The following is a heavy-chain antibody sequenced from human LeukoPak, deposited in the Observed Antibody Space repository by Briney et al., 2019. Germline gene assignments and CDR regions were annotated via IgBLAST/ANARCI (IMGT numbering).Heavy chain of an antibody. V-gene: IGHV4-4*07. CDR3: ARGVRRGITIFGVVGGWFDP. CDR2: IYTNEST. J-gene: IGHJ5*02. D-gene: IGHD3-3*01. CDR1: GGSISSDY. Sequence: SETLSLTCSVPGGSISSDYWSWIRQPAGKGLEWIGRIYTNESTNYNPSLKSRVTMSVDTSKNQLSLKMISVTDADTAVYYCARGVRRGITIFGVVGGWFDPWGQGTLVTVSS.